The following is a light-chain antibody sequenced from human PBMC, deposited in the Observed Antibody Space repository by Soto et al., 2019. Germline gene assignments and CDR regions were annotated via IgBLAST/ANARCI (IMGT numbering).Light chain of an antibody. CDR3: SSYASETDVL. V-gene: IGLV2-14*01. CDR1: RSDVGAYTY. J-gene: IGLJ2*01. CDR2: EVS. Sequence: QSALTQPASVSGSPGQSITLSCTGTRSDVGAYTYISWYQQKPGTAPKLLIYEVSNRPSGVSNRFSGSKSGNAASLPISGLQADDDADYYCSSYASETDVLVGGGTKLTVL.